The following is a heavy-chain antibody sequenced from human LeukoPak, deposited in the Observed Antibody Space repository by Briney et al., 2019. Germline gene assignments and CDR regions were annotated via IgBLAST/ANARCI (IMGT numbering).Heavy chain of an antibody. Sequence: SETLSLTCAVYGGSFSGYYWSWIRQPPGKGLEWIGEINHSGSTNYNPSLQSRLLVSIDTPKNHFSLELSSVTAADTAVYFCAKADLPVRSPYNWFDPWGQGTLVTVSS. V-gene: IGHV4-34*01. CDR2: INHSGST. D-gene: IGHD3-10*01. CDR1: GGSFSGYY. CDR3: AKADLPVRSPYNWFDP. J-gene: IGHJ5*02.